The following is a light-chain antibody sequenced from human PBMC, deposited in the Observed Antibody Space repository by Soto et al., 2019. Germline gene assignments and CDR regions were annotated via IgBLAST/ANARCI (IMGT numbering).Light chain of an antibody. CDR2: KAS. V-gene: IGKV1-5*03. J-gene: IGKJ1*01. CDR1: QSISSW. Sequence: DIQMTQSPSTLSGSVGDRVTITCRASQSISSWLAWYQQKPGKAPKLLIYKASTLESGVPSRFSGSGSGTEFTLTISSLQPDDFATYYCQQYDKYAWTFGQGTKVDIK. CDR3: QQYDKYAWT.